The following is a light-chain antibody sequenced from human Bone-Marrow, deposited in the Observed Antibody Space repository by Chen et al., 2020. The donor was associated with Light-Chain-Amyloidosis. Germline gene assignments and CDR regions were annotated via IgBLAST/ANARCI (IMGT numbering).Light chain of an antibody. CDR3: SSYTSSSGCV. V-gene: IGLV2-14*01. CDR2: EVS. J-gene: IGLJ3*02. Sequence: QSALTQPASVSGSAGQSITISCTGTSSDVGGYNYVSWDQQHPGKAPKLMIYEVSKRPSGVSNRFSGSTSGNTASLTISVLQAEDEADYYCSSYTSSSGCVFGGGTKLTVL. CDR1: SSDVGGYNY.